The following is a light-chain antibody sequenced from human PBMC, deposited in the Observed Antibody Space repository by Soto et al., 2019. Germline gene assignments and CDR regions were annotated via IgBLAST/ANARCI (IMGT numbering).Light chain of an antibody. J-gene: IGKJ4*01. CDR1: RSVTSN. CDR3: QQYNYWTPLT. Sequence: ETVLTQSPATLSVSPGERATLSCRASRSVTSNLAWYQQKPGQAPRLLIYGASTRATGIPARFSVSGSGTEFTLTISSLQSEDCAVYYCQQYNYWTPLTFGGGTKVEIK. CDR2: GAS. V-gene: IGKV3-15*01.